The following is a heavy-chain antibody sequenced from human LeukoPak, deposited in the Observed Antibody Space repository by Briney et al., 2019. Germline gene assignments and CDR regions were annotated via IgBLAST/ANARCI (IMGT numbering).Heavy chain of an antibody. CDR2: IYYNGIT. CDR1: GYSISSGYY. J-gene: IGHJ2*01. D-gene: IGHD1-14*01. CDR3: VGDRTYWYFDL. V-gene: IGHV4-38-2*02. Sequence: SETLSLTCTVSGYSISSGYYWSWIRQPPGKGLEWIGYIYYNGITYYNPSLTSRVTISLDTSKNQFSLRLGSVAAADTAVYYCVGDRTYWYFDLWGRGTLVTVSS.